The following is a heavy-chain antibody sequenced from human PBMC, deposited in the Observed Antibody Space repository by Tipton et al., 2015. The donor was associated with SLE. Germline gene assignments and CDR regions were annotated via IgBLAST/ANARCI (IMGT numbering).Heavy chain of an antibody. CDR2: ISPYNGNT. V-gene: IGHV1-18*01. Sequence: QVQLVQSGAEVKKPGASVKVSCKASSYSFTSYGISWVRQAPGQGLEWMGWISPYNGNTKYAQNFQGRVTLTTDTSTSTAYMEPRSLRNDDTAVYYCARGTSVGGSFDFWGQGTLVTVSS. CDR1: SYSFTSYG. J-gene: IGHJ4*02. CDR3: ARGTSVGGSFDF. D-gene: IGHD6-19*01.